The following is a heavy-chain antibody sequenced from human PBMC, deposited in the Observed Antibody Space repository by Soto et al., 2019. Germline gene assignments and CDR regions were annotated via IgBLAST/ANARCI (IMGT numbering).Heavy chain of an antibody. Sequence: EVQLVESGGGLVKPGGSLRLACAASGFTFSDAWMSWVRPAPGKGLECVGGMKSKNDGGTIEYAAPVKGRFTISRDDSTNTLYVEMNSLKTEDTAVYYCTTGGGYWGQVTLVTVAS. CDR3: TTGGGY. CDR1: GFTFSDAW. CDR2: MKSKNDGGTI. V-gene: IGHV3-15*01. J-gene: IGHJ4*02. D-gene: IGHD3-16*01.